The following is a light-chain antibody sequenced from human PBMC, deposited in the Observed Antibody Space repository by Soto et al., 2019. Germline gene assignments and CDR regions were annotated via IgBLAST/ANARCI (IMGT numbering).Light chain of an antibody. CDR2: AAS. V-gene: IGKV1-39*01. CDR1: QAISTY. Sequence: DIQMTQSPSSLSASVGDRVTINCRSSQAISTYVNWYQHKPGKAPNLVIYAASRLQTGVPSRFSGSGSGTDFTLTISSLQLGDFATYYCQQSYTTLWTFGQGTKVDIK. CDR3: QQSYTTLWT. J-gene: IGKJ1*01.